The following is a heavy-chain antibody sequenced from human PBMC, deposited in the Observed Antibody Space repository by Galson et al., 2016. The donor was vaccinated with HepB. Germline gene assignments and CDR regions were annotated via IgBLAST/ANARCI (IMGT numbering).Heavy chain of an antibody. CDR3: ARGSYSRGHD. D-gene: IGHD3-10*01. Sequence: SLRLSCAASGLNVTSDYMHWVRQAPGKELEWISVIYSGGTTFYADSVKGRFTISRDFSKNTIYLQMSSLRAEDTALYFCARGSYSRGHDWGQGTLVTVSS. CDR1: GLNVTSDY. V-gene: IGHV3-53*01. CDR2: IYSGGTT. J-gene: IGHJ4*02.